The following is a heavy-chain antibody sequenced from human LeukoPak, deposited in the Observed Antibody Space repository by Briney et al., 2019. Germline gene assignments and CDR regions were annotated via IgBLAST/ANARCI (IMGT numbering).Heavy chain of an antibody. J-gene: IGHJ5*02. CDR1: GFTFSSYA. D-gene: IGHD3-10*01. Sequence: PGGSLRLSCAASGFTFSSYAMSWVRQAPGKGLEWVSYISSSGSTIYYADSVKGRFTISRDNAKNSLYLQMNSLRAEDTAVYYCARVRQVRGAPSWFDPWGQGTLVTVSS. CDR3: ARVRQVRGAPSWFDP. CDR2: ISSSGSTI. V-gene: IGHV3-48*04.